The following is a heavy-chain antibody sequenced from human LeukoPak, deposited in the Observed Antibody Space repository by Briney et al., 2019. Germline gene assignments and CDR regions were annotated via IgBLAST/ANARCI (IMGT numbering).Heavy chain of an antibody. J-gene: IGHJ4*02. CDR2: ISSSSSYI. CDR1: GFTFSSYS. CDR3: ARDSSSSFIDY. V-gene: IGHV3-21*01. D-gene: IGHD6-6*01. Sequence: GGSLRLSCAASGFTFSSYSMNWVRQAPGKGLEWVSSISSSSSYIYYADSVKGRFTISRDNAKGSMYLQMDSLRAEDTAVYYCARDSSSSFIDYWGQGTVVTVSS.